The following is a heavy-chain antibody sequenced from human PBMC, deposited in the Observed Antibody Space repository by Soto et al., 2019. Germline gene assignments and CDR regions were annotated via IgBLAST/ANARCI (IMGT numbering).Heavy chain of an antibody. J-gene: IGHJ4*02. Sequence: TLSLTCTVSGGSISSGSYYWSWIRQYPGKGLEWMGYIYYSGSTYYNPSLKSRITISVDTSNNQFSLNLSSVTAADTAVYYCARGSWSFYYFDYWGQGTLVTVSS. CDR1: GGSISSGSYY. D-gene: IGHD3-10*01. CDR2: IYYSGST. V-gene: IGHV4-31*03. CDR3: ARGSWSFYYFDY.